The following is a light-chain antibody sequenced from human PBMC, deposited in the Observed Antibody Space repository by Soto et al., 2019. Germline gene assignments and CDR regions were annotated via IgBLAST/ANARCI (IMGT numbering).Light chain of an antibody. J-gene: IGKJ2*01. CDR3: QQSYSLSAMYT. Sequence: DIQMTQSPSSLSASVGDRVTITCRASQIISTYLNWYQQKPGKAPKLLIYAASSLESGVPSRVSGSGSGTDFTITISSLETEDFATYHCQQSYSLSAMYTFGQGTKLEIK. V-gene: IGKV1-39*01. CDR1: QIISTY. CDR2: AAS.